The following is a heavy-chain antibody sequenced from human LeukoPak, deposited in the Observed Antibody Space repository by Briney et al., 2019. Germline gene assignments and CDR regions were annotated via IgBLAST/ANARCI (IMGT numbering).Heavy chain of an antibody. D-gene: IGHD3-3*01. CDR3: ARGIDGNYDYVTGNRVCSFDI. Sequence: GGSLSLSCAAAGFSFNTHEMNWIRQSQGKVREWVAYISRGGATIHYADSGKGRFSISRDTATNTLYLQMNSLRGEDTGVYFCARGIDGNYDYVTGNRVCSFDIWGRGTMVTVSS. CDR1: GFSFNTHE. V-gene: IGHV3-48*03. CDR2: ISRGGATI. J-gene: IGHJ3*02.